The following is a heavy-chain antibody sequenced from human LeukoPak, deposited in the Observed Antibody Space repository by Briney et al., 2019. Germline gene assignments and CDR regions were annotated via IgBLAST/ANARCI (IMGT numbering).Heavy chain of an antibody. V-gene: IGHV3-48*04. Sequence: PGGSLRLSCAASGFTFSSYSMNWVRQAPGKGLEWVSYISSSSSTIYYADSVKGRFTISRDNAKNSLYLQMNSLRAEDTAVYYCARPPVSPYYYYYMDVWGKGTTVTVSS. CDR1: GFTFSSYS. CDR2: ISSSSSTI. D-gene: IGHD2-8*01. J-gene: IGHJ6*03. CDR3: ARPPVSPYYYYYMDV.